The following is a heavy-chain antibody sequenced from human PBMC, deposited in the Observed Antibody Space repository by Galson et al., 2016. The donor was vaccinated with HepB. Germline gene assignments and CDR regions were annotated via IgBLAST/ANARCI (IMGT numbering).Heavy chain of an antibody. V-gene: IGHV4-59*01. CDR1: GGSLSGSY. CDR2: IYYSGST. CDR3: ARSGTSTSWLYYYYGMDV. J-gene: IGHJ6*02. D-gene: IGHD2-2*01. Sequence: ETLSLTCTVSGGSLSGSYWSWTRQPPGKGLEWIGYIYYSGSTNYNPSLKSRVTMSLDISKNQFSLKLSSVTAADTAVYYCARSGTSTSWLYYYYGMDVWGQGTTVTVSS.